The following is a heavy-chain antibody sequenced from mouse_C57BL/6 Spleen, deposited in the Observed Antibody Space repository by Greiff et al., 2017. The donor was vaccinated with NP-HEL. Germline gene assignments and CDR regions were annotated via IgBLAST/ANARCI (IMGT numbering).Heavy chain of an antibody. CDR3: ARPSNTGRGYFDY. CDR2: IDPSDSYT. D-gene: IGHD3-1*01. V-gene: IGHV1-69*01. CDR1: GYTFTSYW. J-gene: IGHJ2*01. Sequence: QVQLQQPGAELVMPGASVKLSCKASGYTFTSYWMHWVKQRPGQGLEWIGEIDPSDSYTNYNQKFKGKSTLTVDKSSSTAYMQLSSLTSEDSAVYYCARPSNTGRGYFDYWGQGTTLTVSS.